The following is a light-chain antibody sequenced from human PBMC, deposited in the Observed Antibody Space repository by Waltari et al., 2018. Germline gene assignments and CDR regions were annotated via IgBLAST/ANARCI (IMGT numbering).Light chain of an antibody. CDR2: MND. V-gene: IGLV1-44*01. J-gene: IGLJ1*01. CDR1: RSKLGANA. Sequence: QSVLTQPPSASGTPGQRVPISCSARRSKLGANAVNWYQQFPGTPPKLLMYMNDERPSGVPDRFSGSKSATSASLVISGLQSEDEADYYCASWDDSLNGHYVFGSGTKVTVL. CDR3: ASWDDSLNGHYV.